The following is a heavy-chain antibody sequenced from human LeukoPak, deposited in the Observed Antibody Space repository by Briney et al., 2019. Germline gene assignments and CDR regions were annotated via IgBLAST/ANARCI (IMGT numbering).Heavy chain of an antibody. V-gene: IGHV3-9*01. CDR2: ISWNSGSI. CDR3: AKDMGGYYYYGMDV. J-gene: IGHJ6*02. Sequence: GGSLRLFCAASGFTFDDYAMHWVRQAPGKGLEWVSGISWNSGSIGYADSVKGRFTISRDNAKNSLYLQMNSLRAEDTALYYCAKDMGGYYYYGMDVWGQGTTVTVSS. CDR1: GFTFDDYA.